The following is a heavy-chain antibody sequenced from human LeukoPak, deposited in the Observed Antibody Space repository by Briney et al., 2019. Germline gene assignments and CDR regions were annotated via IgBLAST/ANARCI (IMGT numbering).Heavy chain of an antibody. J-gene: IGHJ4*02. CDR3: VAYDPLDF. CDR1: GFTSSTNA. Sequence: GGSLRLSCAASGFTSSTNAMGWARQAPGKGLEWFSAISGSGGTTYYADSVKGRFAIFTDNSKSTLYLLMNSLRAEDTAVYYCVAYDPLDFWGQGTLVTVSS. V-gene: IGHV3-23*01. CDR2: ISGSGGTT. D-gene: IGHD3-16*01.